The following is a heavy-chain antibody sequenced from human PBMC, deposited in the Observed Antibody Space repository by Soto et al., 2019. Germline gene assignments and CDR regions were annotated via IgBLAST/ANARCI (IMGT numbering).Heavy chain of an antibody. CDR1: GASLSSYY. CDR2: IYYSGST. D-gene: IGHD2-2*01. Sequence: PSETLSLTCVVSGASLSSYYWSWIRQPPGKGLEWIGYIYYSGSTNYNPSLKSRVTISVDTSKNQFSLKLSSVTAADTAVYYCARTDLGYCSSTSCYPRRYYYYYGMDVWGQGTTVTVSS. J-gene: IGHJ6*02. V-gene: IGHV4-59*12. CDR3: ARTDLGYCSSTSCYPRRYYYYYGMDV.